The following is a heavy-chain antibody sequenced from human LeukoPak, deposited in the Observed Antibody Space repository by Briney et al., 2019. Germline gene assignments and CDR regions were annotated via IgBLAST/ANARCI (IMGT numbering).Heavy chain of an antibody. Sequence: SVKVACKASGGTFSSYAISWVRQAPGQGLEWMGRIIPILGIANYAQKFQGRVTITADKSTSTAYMELSSLRSDDTAVYYCARSGSSSAQRFDYWGQGTLVTVSS. D-gene: IGHD6-6*01. J-gene: IGHJ4*02. CDR3: ARSGSSSAQRFDY. CDR1: GGTFSSYA. V-gene: IGHV1-69*04. CDR2: IIPILGIA.